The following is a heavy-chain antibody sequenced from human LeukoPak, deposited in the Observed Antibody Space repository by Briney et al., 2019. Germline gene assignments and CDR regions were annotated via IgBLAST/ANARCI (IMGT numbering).Heavy chain of an antibody. CDR2: IYYSGST. CDR1: GGSISSSGYY. Sequence: SETLSLTCTVSGGSISSSGYYWSWIRQHSGKGLEWIGYIYYSGSTYYNPSLKSRVTISVDTSKNQFSLKLSSVTAADTAVYYCARAGMVYAIRGGYYGMDVWGQGTTVTVSS. CDR3: ARAGMVYAIRGGYYGMDV. D-gene: IGHD2-8*01. V-gene: IGHV4-31*03. J-gene: IGHJ6*02.